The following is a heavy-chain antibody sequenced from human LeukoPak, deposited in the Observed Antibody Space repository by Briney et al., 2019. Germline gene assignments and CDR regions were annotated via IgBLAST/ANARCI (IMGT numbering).Heavy chain of an antibody. CDR1: GYTFTSYG. D-gene: IGHD5-12*01. CDR2: INPSGGST. V-gene: IGHV1-46*01. CDR3: ARDGSGGYDYSFVYCYYMDV. Sequence: GASVKVSCKASGYTFTSYGISWVRQAPGQGLEWMGIINPSGGSTSYAQKFQGRVTMTRDMSTSTVYMELSSLRSEDTAVYYCARDGSGGYDYSFVYCYYMDVWGKGTTVTVSS. J-gene: IGHJ6*03.